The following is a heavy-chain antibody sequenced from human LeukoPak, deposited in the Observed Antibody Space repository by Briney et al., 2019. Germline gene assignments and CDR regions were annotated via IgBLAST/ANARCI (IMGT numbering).Heavy chain of an antibody. J-gene: IGHJ4*02. CDR1: GDSISSVY. CDR2: IYYSGST. Sequence: SETLSLTCTVSGDSISSVYWSWIRQPPGKGLEWIGYIYYSGSTNYNPSLQSRVIISVDTSKNQLSLKLSSVTAADTAVYYCARGDDYKSTLFDYWGQGTLVTVSS. CDR3: ARGDDYKSTLFDY. V-gene: IGHV4-59*01. D-gene: IGHD5-12*01.